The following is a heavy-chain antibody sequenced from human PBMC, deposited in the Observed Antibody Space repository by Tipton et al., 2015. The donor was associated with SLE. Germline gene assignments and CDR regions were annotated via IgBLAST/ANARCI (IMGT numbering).Heavy chain of an antibody. D-gene: IGHD5/OR15-5a*01. Sequence: LRLSCAASGFTFSSYAMSWVRQAPGKGLEWIGYIYYSGSTNYNPSLKSRVTISVDTSKNQFSLKLTSVTAADTAVYYCATSTAGYYYGMDVWGQGTTVTVSS. J-gene: IGHJ6*02. CDR3: ATSTAGYYYGMDV. V-gene: IGHV4-59*12. CDR1: GFTFSSYA. CDR2: IYYSGST.